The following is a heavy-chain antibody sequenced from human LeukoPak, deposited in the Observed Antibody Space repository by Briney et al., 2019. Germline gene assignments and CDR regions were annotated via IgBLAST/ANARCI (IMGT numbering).Heavy chain of an antibody. CDR1: GFTFSGSA. CDR3: TRSPLGERWLQSDY. CDR2: IRSKANSYAT. V-gene: IGHV3-73*01. Sequence: PGGSLRLSCAASGFTFSGSAMHWVRQAPGKGLEWVGRIRSKANSYATAYAASVKGRFTISRDDSKNTAYLQMNSLKTEDTAVYYCTRSPLGERWLQSDYWGQGTLVTVSS. D-gene: IGHD5-24*01. J-gene: IGHJ4*02.